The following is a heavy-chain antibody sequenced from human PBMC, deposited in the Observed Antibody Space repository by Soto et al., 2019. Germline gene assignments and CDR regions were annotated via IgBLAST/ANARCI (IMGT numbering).Heavy chain of an antibody. V-gene: IGHV3-30-3*01. CDR1: GFTFSSYA. CDR2: ISYDGSNK. CDR3: ARPAPWSYGTTYSSGWYPHY. J-gene: IGHJ4*02. D-gene: IGHD6-19*01. Sequence: GGSLRLSCAASGFTFSSYAMHWVRQAPGKGLEWVAVISYDGSNKYYADSVKDRFTISRDNSKNTLYLQMNSLRAEDTAVYYCARPAPWSYGTTYSSGWYPHYWGQGTLVTVSS.